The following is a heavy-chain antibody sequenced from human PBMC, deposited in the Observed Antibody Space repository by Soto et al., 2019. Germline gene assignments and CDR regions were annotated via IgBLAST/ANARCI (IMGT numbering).Heavy chain of an antibody. CDR1: GGSFSGYY. Sequence: QVQLQQWGAGLLKPSETLSLTCAVYGGSFSGYYWNWIRQPPGKGLEWIGEINHSGSTNYNPSLKSRVTIPVDTSKNQFSLKLSSVTAADTAVYYCAGGWGRIFDYWGQGTLVTVSS. CDR2: INHSGST. V-gene: IGHV4-34*01. J-gene: IGHJ4*02. D-gene: IGHD7-27*01. CDR3: AGGWGRIFDY.